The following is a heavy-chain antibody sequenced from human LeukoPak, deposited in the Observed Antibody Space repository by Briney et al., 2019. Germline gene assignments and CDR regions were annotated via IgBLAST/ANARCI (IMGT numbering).Heavy chain of an antibody. V-gene: IGHV4-34*01. CDR3: ARGKSMVRGAHYYYYGMDV. CDR1: GGSFSGYY. Sequence: PSETLSLTCAVYGGSFSGYYWSWIRQPPGKGLERIGEINHSGSTNYNPSLKSRVTISVDTSKNQFSLKLSSVTAADTAVYYCARGKSMVRGAHYYYYGMDVWGQGTTVTVSS. D-gene: IGHD3-10*01. J-gene: IGHJ6*02. CDR2: INHSGST.